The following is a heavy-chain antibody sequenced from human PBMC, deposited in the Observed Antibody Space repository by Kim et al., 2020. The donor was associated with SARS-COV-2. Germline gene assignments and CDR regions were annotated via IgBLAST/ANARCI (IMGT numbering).Heavy chain of an antibody. CDR3: ARDLGISGTDFHYFYGLDV. CDR1: GASINTFY. J-gene: IGHJ6*01. D-gene: IGHD1-26*01. V-gene: IGHV4-59*13. CDR2: VFQSGRT. Sequence: SETLSLTCTVSGASINTFYWSWLRQAPGKGLEWIGYVFQSGRTKYNPSLKSRVTISLDTPKNQVSLKLKSVIAADTAIYFCARDLGISGTDFHYFYGLDV.